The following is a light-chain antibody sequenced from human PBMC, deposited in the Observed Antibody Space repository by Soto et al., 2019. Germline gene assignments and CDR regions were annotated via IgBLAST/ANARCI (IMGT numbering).Light chain of an antibody. V-gene: IGKV3-20*01. Sequence: EIVLTQSPGTLSLSPGERATVSCSASQSVSYYLAWYQQKPGQAPRLLIYGASSRATGIPDRFSGSGSGTDFTLTISRLEPEDFAVYYCQQYGSSPPITFGQGTRLEIK. CDR3: QQYGSSPPIT. CDR1: QSVSYY. J-gene: IGKJ5*01. CDR2: GAS.